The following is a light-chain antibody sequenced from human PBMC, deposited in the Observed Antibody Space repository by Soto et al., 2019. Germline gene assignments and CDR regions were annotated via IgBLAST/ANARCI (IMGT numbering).Light chain of an antibody. CDR2: GAS. CDR1: QTISRY. J-gene: IGKJ1*01. CDR3: QQGYTTPQVT. V-gene: IGKV1-39*01. Sequence: DIEMTQSPSSLSSCIGYTVTITCRSSQTISRYLNWYQQKPGKAPILLIFGASSLERGAPTRFSGRGSGTDFTLTINSLQPEDFATYYCQQGYTTPQVTFGQGTKVDIK.